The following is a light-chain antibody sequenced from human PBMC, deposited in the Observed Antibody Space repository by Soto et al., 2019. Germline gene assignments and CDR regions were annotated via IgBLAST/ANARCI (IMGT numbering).Light chain of an antibody. CDR2: WAS. Sequence: DIVMTQSPDSLAVSLGERATINCKSSQRVLYSSNNRSYLAWYQQKPGQPPKLLIYWASTRESGVPDRFSGSGSETDFTLTISSLQAEDVAVYYCQQYYGSPLTFGGGTKVEIK. CDR3: QQYYGSPLT. J-gene: IGKJ4*01. CDR1: QRVLYSSNNRSY. V-gene: IGKV4-1*01.